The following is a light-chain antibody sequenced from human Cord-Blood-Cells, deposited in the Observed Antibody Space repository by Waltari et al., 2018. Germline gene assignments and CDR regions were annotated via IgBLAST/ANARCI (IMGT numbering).Light chain of an antibody. CDR2: DAS. J-gene: IGKJ1*01. V-gene: IGKV3-11*01. CDR1: QSVSSY. CDR3: QQRSNWWT. Sequence: EIVLTQSPATLSLSPGERATLSCRASQSVSSYLAWYQQKPGQAPRLLIYDASNRVTGIPARFSGSGSGTDFTLTISSLEPEEFAVYYCQQRSNWWTFGQGTKVEIK.